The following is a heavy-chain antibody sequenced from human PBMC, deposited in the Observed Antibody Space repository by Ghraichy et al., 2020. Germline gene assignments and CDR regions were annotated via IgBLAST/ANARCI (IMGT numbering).Heavy chain of an antibody. CDR2: IIPIFRTT. Sequence: SVKVSCKASRGTFSSFTISWVRQAPGQGLEWMGGIIPIFRTTNYGQRFQGRLTLTADESTSTAYMELSSLRSEDTAVYYCASDRHRSRDYGMDVWGQGTTVTVSS. D-gene: IGHD6-13*01. CDR1: RGTFSSFT. CDR3: ASDRHRSRDYGMDV. V-gene: IGHV1-69*13. J-gene: IGHJ6*02.